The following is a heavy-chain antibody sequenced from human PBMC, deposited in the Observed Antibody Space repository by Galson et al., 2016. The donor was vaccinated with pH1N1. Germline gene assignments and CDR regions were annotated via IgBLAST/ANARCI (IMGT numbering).Heavy chain of an antibody. Sequence: SLRLSCATSGFSVSSNYMNWVRQAPGKGLEWVSVLYPGETAYYADYVKGRFTISRDNSKNTLFLQMNSLRADDTAVYYCAGGPTRAQLEDHWGQGTLVTVSS. D-gene: IGHD6-13*01. CDR2: LYPGETA. CDR3: AGGPTRAQLEDH. CDR1: GFSVSSNY. J-gene: IGHJ4*02. V-gene: IGHV3-53*01.